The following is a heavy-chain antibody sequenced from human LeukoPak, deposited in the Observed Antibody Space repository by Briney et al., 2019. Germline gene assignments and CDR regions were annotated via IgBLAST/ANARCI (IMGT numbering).Heavy chain of an antibody. D-gene: IGHD4-17*01. J-gene: IGHJ1*01. Sequence: SETLSLTCAVYGGSFSGYYWSWIRQPPGKGLEWIGEINHSGSTNYNPSLKSRVTISVDTSKNQFSLKLSSVTAADTAVYYCARSYYGDYDWGQGTLVTVSS. CDR2: INHSGST. CDR1: GGSFSGYY. CDR3: ARSYYGDYD. V-gene: IGHV4-34*01.